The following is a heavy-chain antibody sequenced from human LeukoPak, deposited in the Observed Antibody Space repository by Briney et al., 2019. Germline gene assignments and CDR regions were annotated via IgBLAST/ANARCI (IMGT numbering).Heavy chain of an antibody. V-gene: IGHV3-53*01. Sequence: ETLSLTCTVSGGSISSYYWSWVRQAPGKGLEWVSGTGIRGDNTYYADSVKGRFTIARDDSRNTLYLQMNNLRAEDTAVYYCAREIWATGIGWFDPWGQGTLVTVSS. CDR2: TGIRGDNT. CDR3: AREIWATGIGWFDP. CDR1: GGSISSYY. D-gene: IGHD3-16*01. J-gene: IGHJ5*02.